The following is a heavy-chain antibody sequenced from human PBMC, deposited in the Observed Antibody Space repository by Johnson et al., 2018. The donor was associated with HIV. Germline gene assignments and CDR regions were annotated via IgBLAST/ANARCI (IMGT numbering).Heavy chain of an antibody. J-gene: IGHJ3*02. CDR2: ISYDGSNK. V-gene: IGHV3-30-3*01. Sequence: QMQLVESGGGLVQPGRSLRLSCAASGFTVSSNYMSWVRQAPGKGLEWVSVISYDGSNKYYADSVKGRFTISRDNSKNTLYLQMNSLRAEDTAVYYCARDRGSMPAVAFDIWGRGTMVTVSS. CDR3: ARDRGSMPAVAFDI. D-gene: IGHD2-2*01. CDR1: GFTVSSNY.